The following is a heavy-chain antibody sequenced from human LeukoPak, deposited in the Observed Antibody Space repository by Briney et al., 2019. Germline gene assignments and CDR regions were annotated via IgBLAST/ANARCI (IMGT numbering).Heavy chain of an antibody. Sequence: GGSLRLSCAASGFTFSSYSMNWVRQAPGKGLEWVSSISSSSYIYYADSVKGRFTISRDNAKNSLYLQMNSLRAEDTAVYYCASLHRYCSSTSCYTGHFDYWGQGTLVTVSS. CDR2: ISSSSYI. V-gene: IGHV3-21*01. CDR1: GFTFSSYS. D-gene: IGHD2-2*02. J-gene: IGHJ4*02. CDR3: ASLHRYCSSTSCYTGHFDY.